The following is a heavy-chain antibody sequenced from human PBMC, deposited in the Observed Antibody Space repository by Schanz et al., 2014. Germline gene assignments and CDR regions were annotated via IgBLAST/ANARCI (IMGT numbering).Heavy chain of an antibody. Sequence: QVQLVQSGAEVKKPGASVKVSCKASGYTFTDYYMHWVRQAPGQGLEWMGWINPDSGGTNYAQKFQGRVTMTRDMSINTAYMELSRLRSDDSAVYYCASDFWSGYSHYYYGLDVWGQGTLVTVTS. J-gene: IGHJ6*02. V-gene: IGHV1-2*02. CDR3: ASDFWSGYSHYYYGLDV. CDR1: GYTFTDYY. D-gene: IGHD3-3*01. CDR2: INPDSGGT.